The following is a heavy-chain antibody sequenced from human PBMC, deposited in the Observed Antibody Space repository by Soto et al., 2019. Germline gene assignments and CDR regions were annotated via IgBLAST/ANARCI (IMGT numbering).Heavy chain of an antibody. Sequence: GGSLSLSCAASGFTVSSNYMSWVRQAPGKGLEWVSVIYSGGSTYYAGSVKGRFTISRDNSKNTLYLQMNSLRAEDTAVYYCARPIGVVIPTTYDAFDIWGQGTMVTVSS. CDR3: ARPIGVVIPTTYDAFDI. CDR2: IYSGGST. CDR1: GFTVSSNY. V-gene: IGHV3-66*04. D-gene: IGHD3-3*01. J-gene: IGHJ3*02.